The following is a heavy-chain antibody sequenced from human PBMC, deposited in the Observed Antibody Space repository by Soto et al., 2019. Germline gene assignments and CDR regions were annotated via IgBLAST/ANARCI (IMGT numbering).Heavy chain of an antibody. CDR1: GYSISSGYY. Sequence: SETLSLTCAVSGYSISSGYYLGWIRQPPGKGLEWIGSIYHSGSTYYNPSLKSRVTISVDTSKNQFSLKLSSVTAADTAVYYCARVVRTIFGVVTSMDVWGQGTTVTVSS. D-gene: IGHD3-3*01. CDR2: IYHSGST. V-gene: IGHV4-38-2*01. CDR3: ARVVRTIFGVVTSMDV. J-gene: IGHJ6*02.